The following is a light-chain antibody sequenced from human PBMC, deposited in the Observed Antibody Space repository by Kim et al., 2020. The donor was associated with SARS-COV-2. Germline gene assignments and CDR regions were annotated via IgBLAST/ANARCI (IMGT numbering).Light chain of an antibody. J-gene: IGLJ2*01. CDR3: QVWDSSNYFYVI. V-gene: IGLV3-21*01. CDR2: YGT. Sequence: SYELTQPPSLSVAPGETARITCGGKNIGSHHVHWYRQKPGQAPLLLIYYGTDRPSGIPERFSGSNSGTTATLTISRVEAGDEADYYCQVWDSSNYFYVIFGGGTKLTVL. CDR1: NIGSHH.